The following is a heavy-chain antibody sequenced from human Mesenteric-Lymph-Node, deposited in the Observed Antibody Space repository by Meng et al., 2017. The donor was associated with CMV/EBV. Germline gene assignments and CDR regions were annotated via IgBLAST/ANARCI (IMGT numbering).Heavy chain of an antibody. CDR3: ARGLSTLDWFDP. J-gene: IGHJ5*02. CDR2: IYHSGST. CDR1: GGYISSGGFY. V-gene: IGHV4-31*02. Sequence: CSVAGGYISSGGFYWNWIRQHPGKGLEWIGYIYHSGSTYYNPSLKSRVSISVDTSKNQFSLRLSSVTAADTAVYYCARGLSTLDWFDPWGQGTLVTVSS. D-gene: IGHD2/OR15-2a*01.